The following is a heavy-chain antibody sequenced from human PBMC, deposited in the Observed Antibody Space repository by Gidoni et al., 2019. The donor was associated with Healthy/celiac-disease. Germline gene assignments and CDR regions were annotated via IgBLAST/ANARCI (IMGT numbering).Heavy chain of an antibody. D-gene: IGHD6-13*01. J-gene: IGHJ5*02. Sequence: QVQLQESGPGRVKPSETLSRTCTVPGGSISSYSGSWIRQPAGTGLEWIGRIDTSGSTNYNPSLKSRVTMSVDTSKSQFSLKLSSVTAADTAVYYCAREGIAAAGTREWFDPWGQGTLVTVSS. V-gene: IGHV4-4*07. CDR1: GGSISSYS. CDR3: AREGIAAAGTREWFDP. CDR2: IDTSGST.